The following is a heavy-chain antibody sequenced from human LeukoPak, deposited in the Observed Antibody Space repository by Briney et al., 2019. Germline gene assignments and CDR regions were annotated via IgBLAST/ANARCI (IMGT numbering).Heavy chain of an antibody. V-gene: IGHV3-23*01. CDR1: GFTFSSYA. J-gene: IGHJ3*02. D-gene: IGHD3-10*01. Sequence: GGSLRLSCAASGFTFSSYAMSWVRQAPGKGLEWVSAISSSGGSTYYADSVKGRFTISRDNSKNTLYLQMNSLRAEDTAVYYCAKDMVRGVPLLDAFDIWGQGTMVTVSS. CDR2: ISSSGGST. CDR3: AKDMVRGVPLLDAFDI.